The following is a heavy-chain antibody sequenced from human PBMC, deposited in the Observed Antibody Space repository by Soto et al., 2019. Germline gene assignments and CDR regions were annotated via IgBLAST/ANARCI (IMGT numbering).Heavy chain of an antibody. D-gene: IGHD3-10*01. Sequence: SETLSLTCTVSGDPITSYFWSWIRQPAGKGLEWIGHMFPGGTTSHNSSLKSRVSMSIDTSKNQFSLTLTSVTAADTAVYYCARTLSGFTYGSRQFYFDYWGQGTLVTVLL. V-gene: IGHV4-4*07. CDR1: GDPITSYF. CDR3: ARTLSGFTYGSRQFYFDY. CDR2: MFPGGTT. J-gene: IGHJ4*02.